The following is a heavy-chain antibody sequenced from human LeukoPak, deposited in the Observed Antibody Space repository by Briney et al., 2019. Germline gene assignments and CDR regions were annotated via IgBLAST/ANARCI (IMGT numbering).Heavy chain of an antibody. CDR3: ARDSPLGNWDY. Sequence: ASVKVSCKASGYTFTSYGITWVRQAPGQGLKWLGWISTNNGNTSYAQKLQGRVTMTTDPSTSTVYMEVRSLRSDDTAVYYCARDSPLGNWDYWGQGTLVTVSS. J-gene: IGHJ4*02. V-gene: IGHV1-18*01. CDR1: GYTFTSYG. CDR2: ISTNNGNT. D-gene: IGHD1-14*01.